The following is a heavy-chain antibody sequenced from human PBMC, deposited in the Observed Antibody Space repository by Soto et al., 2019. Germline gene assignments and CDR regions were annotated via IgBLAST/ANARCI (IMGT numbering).Heavy chain of an antibody. V-gene: IGHV3-7*01. CDR3: ARCIAGSSWPDPYYYYMDV. Sequence: PGGSLRLSCAASVFTFDGYAMHWVRQAPGKGLEWVANIKQDGSEKYYADSVKGRFTISRDNAKNSLYLQMNSLRAEDTAVYYCARCIAGSSWPDPYYYYMDVWGKGTTVTVSS. CDR2: IKQDGSEK. CDR1: VFTFDGYA. D-gene: IGHD6-13*01. J-gene: IGHJ6*03.